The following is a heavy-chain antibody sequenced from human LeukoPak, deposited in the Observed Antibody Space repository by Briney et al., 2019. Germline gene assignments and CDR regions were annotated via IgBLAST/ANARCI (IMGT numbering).Heavy chain of an antibody. J-gene: IGHJ4*02. CDR2: INHSGST. V-gene: IGHV4-34*01. CDR1: GGSFSGYY. D-gene: IGHD3-10*01. CDR3: ARGTLTYYYGSGSYVY. Sequence: PSETLSLTCAVYGGSFSGYYWSWIRQPPGKGLEWIGEINHSGSTNYNPSLKSRVTISVDTSKNQFSLKLSSVTAADTAVYYCARGTLTYYYGSGSYVYWGQGTLVTVSS.